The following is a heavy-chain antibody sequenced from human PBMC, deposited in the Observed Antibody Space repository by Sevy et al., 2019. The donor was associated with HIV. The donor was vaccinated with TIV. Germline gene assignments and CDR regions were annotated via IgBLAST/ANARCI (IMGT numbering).Heavy chain of an antibody. V-gene: IGHV3-9*01. CDR2: ISWNSGSI. CDR3: AKDFLLYGSGSYYFDY. J-gene: IGHJ4*02. Sequence: GGSLRLSCAASGFTFDDYAVHWVRQAPGKGLEWVSGISWNSGSIGYADSVKGRFTISRDNAKNSLYLQMNSLRAEDTALYYCAKDFLLYGSGSYYFDYWGQGTLVTVSS. D-gene: IGHD3-10*01. CDR1: GFTFDDYA.